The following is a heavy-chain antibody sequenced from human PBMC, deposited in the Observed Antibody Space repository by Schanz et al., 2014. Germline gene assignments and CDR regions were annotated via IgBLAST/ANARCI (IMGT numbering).Heavy chain of an antibody. D-gene: IGHD5-18*01. CDR2: ISGDHRNT. CDR1: GFTFSTHA. CDR3: ARVALPGYSSPRDAFDI. J-gene: IGHJ3*02. Sequence: EVQLVESGGGLVQPGGSLRLSCTASGFTFSTHAMSWVRQAPGKGLEWVSSISGDHRNTFYADSVKGRFTISRDNSKNTLYLQMNSLRAEDTAIYYCARVALPGYSSPRDAFDIWGQGTMVTVSS. V-gene: IGHV3-23*04.